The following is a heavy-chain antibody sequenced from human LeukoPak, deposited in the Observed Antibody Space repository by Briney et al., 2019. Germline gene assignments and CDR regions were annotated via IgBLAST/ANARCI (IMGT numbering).Heavy chain of an antibody. CDR1: GFTYSNYA. Sequence: GGSLRLSCEASGFTYSNYAMNWVRQAPGKGLEWVSAITGSGDYTYYADSVKGRFTISRDNSKNTLYLQMNSLRAEDTAVYYCANDEASDIAVAGSWGQGTLVTVSS. CDR2: ITGSGDYT. D-gene: IGHD6-19*01. V-gene: IGHV3-23*01. J-gene: IGHJ4*02. CDR3: ANDEASDIAVAGS.